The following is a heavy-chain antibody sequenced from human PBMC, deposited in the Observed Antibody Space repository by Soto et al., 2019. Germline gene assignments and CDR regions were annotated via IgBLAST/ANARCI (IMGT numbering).Heavy chain of an antibody. CDR3: ARDQASGSYYRGAVY. V-gene: IGHV1-46*01. Sequence: ASVKVSCKASGYTFTSYYMHWVRQAPGQGLEWMGIINPSGGSTSYAQKFQGRVTMTRDTSTSTVYMELSSLRSEDTAVYYCARDQASGSYYRGAVYWGQGTLVTVSS. J-gene: IGHJ4*02. CDR1: GYTFTSYY. D-gene: IGHD1-26*01. CDR2: INPSGGST.